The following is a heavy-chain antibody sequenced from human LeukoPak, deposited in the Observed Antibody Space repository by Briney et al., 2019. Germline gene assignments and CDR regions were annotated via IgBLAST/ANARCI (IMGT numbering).Heavy chain of an antibody. CDR3: ARGYSSTWLFFAY. J-gene: IGHJ4*02. CDR1: GGSISNYY. Sequence: NPSETLSLTCTVSGGSISNYYWSWIRQPPGKGLKWIGYISDSGSTNYNPSLKSRVTISVDTSKKQFSLELSSVTAADTAVYYCARGYSSTWLFFAYWGQGALVTVSS. V-gene: IGHV4-59*13. CDR2: ISDSGST. D-gene: IGHD6-13*01.